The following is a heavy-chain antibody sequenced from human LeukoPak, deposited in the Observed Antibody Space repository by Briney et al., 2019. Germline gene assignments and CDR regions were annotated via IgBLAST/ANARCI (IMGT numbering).Heavy chain of an antibody. CDR3: ANSYCSGGSCYKIPVDY. J-gene: IGHJ4*02. CDR1: GFTFSSYA. V-gene: IGHV3-23*01. Sequence: GGSLRLSCVASGFTFSSYAMSWVRQAPGKGLEWVSAISGSGGSTYYADSEKGRSTISGDNSKNTLYLQMNSLRAEDTAVYYCANSYCSGGSCYKIPVDYWGQGTLVTVSS. D-gene: IGHD2-15*01. CDR2: ISGSGGST.